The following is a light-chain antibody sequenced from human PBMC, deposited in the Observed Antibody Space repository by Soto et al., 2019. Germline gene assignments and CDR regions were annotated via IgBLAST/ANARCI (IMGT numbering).Light chain of an antibody. J-gene: IGLJ1*01. Sequence: QSVLTQPASVSGSPGQSITISCTGTNSDIGGYNYVSWYQQHPGKAPKLVIFDVSDRPSGVSNHFSGSKSGSTASLTISGLRAEDEAEYYCASYTSGRTLVFGTGTRSPS. CDR1: NSDIGGYNY. CDR3: ASYTSGRTLV. V-gene: IGLV2-14*03. CDR2: DVS.